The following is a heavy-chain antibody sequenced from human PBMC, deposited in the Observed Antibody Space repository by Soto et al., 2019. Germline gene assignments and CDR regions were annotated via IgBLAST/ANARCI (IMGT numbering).Heavy chain of an antibody. CDR1: GGTFSTYT. D-gene: IGHD3-10*01. V-gene: IGHV1-69*08. CDR2: IVPILDVT. J-gene: IGHJ4*02. Sequence: QVQLVQSGAEVKKPGSSVKVSCKASGGTFSTYTINWVRQAPGQGLEWMGRIVPILDVTNNAQRFQGRVTITADKSTSTVYMELTSLTSQDTAVYYCARDSGTVGYDDSWGQGTLVTVSS. CDR3: ARDSGTVGYDDS.